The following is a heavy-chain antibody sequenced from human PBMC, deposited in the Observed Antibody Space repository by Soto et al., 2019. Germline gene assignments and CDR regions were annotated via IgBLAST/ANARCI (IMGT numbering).Heavy chain of an antibody. J-gene: IGHJ5*02. CDR3: ARDRAAVGPNWFDP. D-gene: IGHD1-26*01. V-gene: IGHV1-69*12. Sequence: QVQLVQSGAEVKKPGSSVKVSCKASGGTFSSYAISWVRQAPGQGLEWMGGIIPIFGTANYEQKFQGRVTITADDSTSTAYMELTSLRSEDTAVYYCARDRAAVGPNWFDPWGQGPLVTVSS. CDR1: GGTFSSYA. CDR2: IIPIFGTA.